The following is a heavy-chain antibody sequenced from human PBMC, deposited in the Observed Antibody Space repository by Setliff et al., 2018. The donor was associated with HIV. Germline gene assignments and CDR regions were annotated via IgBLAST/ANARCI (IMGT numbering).Heavy chain of an antibody. CDR3: AMSMTTYPVSRAFDI. CDR1: GYTFTSYG. J-gene: IGHJ3*02. Sequence: ASVKVSCKASGYTFTSYGVTWVRQAPGQGLEWMGWISVYNGNTNYAQKLQGRVTMTTDTSTSTAYMELRSLRSDDTAVYYCAMSMTTYPVSRAFDIWGQGAMVTVSS. V-gene: IGHV1-18*01. CDR2: ISVYNGNT. D-gene: IGHD4-4*01.